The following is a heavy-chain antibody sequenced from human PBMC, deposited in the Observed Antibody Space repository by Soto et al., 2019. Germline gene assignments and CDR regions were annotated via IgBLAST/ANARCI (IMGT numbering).Heavy chain of an antibody. CDR2: ISAYNGNT. CDR1: GYPFTSYG. CDR3: ARVAGDDYYYGMDV. J-gene: IGHJ6*02. V-gene: IGHV1-18*04. D-gene: IGHD6-19*01. Sequence: XSVKVACTASGYPFTSYGIIWVRQAPGQGLEWMGWISAYNGNTNYAQKLQGRVTMTTDTSTSTAYMELRSLRSDDTAVYYCARVAGDDYYYGMDVWGQGTTVTVSS.